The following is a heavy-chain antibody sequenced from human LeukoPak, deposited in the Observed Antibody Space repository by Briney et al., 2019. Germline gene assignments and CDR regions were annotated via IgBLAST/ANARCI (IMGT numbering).Heavy chain of an antibody. D-gene: IGHD6-13*01. V-gene: IGHV4-4*07. CDR2: IYTSGST. Sequence: SETLSLTCTVSGGSIGSYYWSWIRQPAGKGLEWIGRIYTSGSTNYNPSLKSRVTMSVDTSENQFSLKLSSVTAADTAVYYCARDGQGAGSSWYPIRAFDIWGQGTMVTVSS. CDR3: ARDGQGAGSSWYPIRAFDI. J-gene: IGHJ3*02. CDR1: GGSIGSYY.